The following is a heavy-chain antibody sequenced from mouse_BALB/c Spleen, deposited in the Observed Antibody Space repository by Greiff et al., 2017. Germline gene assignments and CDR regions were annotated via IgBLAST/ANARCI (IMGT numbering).Heavy chain of an antibody. V-gene: IGHV3-2*02. Sequence: EVQLQQSGPGLVKPSQSLSLTCTVTGYSITSDYAWNWIRQFPGNKLEWMGYISYSGSTSYNPSLKSRISITRDTSKNQFFLQLNSVTTEDTATYYCARRNYRYGGAFDYWGQGTTLTVSS. J-gene: IGHJ2*01. CDR3: ARRNYRYGGAFDY. CDR1: GYSITSDYA. D-gene: IGHD2-14*01. CDR2: ISYSGST.